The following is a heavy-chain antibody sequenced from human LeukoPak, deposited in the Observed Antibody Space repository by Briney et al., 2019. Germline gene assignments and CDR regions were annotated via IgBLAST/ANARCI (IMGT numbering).Heavy chain of an antibody. CDR2: ISYDGSNK. J-gene: IGHJ6*04. V-gene: IGHV3-30*18. CDR3: AKDRGYCSSTSCHDPGYGMDV. D-gene: IGHD2-2*01. CDR1: GFTFSSYG. Sequence: GRSLSLSCAASGFTFSSYGMHWVSQAPGKGLEWVAVISYDGSNKYYADSVKGRFTISRDNSKNTLYLQMNSLRAEDTAVYYCAKDRGYCSSTSCHDPGYGMDVWGKGTTVTVSS.